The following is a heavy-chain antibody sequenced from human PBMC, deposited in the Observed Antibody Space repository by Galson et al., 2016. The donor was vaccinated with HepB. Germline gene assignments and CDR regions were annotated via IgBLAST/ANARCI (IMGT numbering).Heavy chain of an antibody. CDR3: ARGGRDTAMDYYYYGMDV. CDR2: IYSGVST. Sequence: SLRLSCAASGFTVSSNYMSWVRQAPGKGLEWVSVIYSGVSTYYADSVKGRFTISRDNSKNTLYLQMNSLRAEDTAVYYCARGGRDTAMDYYYYGMDVWGQGTTVTISS. V-gene: IGHV3-66*01. CDR1: GFTVSSNY. J-gene: IGHJ6*02. D-gene: IGHD5-18*01.